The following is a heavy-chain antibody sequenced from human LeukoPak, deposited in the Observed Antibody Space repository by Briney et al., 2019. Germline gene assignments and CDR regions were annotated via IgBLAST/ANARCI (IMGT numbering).Heavy chain of an antibody. J-gene: IGHJ4*02. CDR1: GFTVSSNY. D-gene: IGHD3-3*01. CDR3: ARDWSGTYYDY. CDR2: IYSGGSGEIT. V-gene: IGHV3-53*01. Sequence: GGSLRLSCAASGFTVSSNYMSWVRQAPGKGQEWVSLIYSGGSGEITYHADSVKGRFTISRDNSKNTLYLQMNSLRAEDTAVYYCARDWSGTYYDYWGQGALVTVSS.